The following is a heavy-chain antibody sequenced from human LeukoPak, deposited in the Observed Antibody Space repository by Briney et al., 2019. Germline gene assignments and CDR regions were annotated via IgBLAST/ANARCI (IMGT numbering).Heavy chain of an antibody. CDR2: ISGSGGST. J-gene: IGHJ4*02. D-gene: IGHD3-22*01. CDR1: GFTFSSYA. CDR3: AKGGRYDSSGYYYGY. Sequence: PGGSLRLSCAASGFTFSSYAMSWVRQAPGKGLEWVSAISGSGGSTYDADSVKGRFTISRDNSKNTLYLQMNSLRAEDTAVYYCAKGGRYDSSGYYYGYWGQGTLVTVSS. V-gene: IGHV3-23*01.